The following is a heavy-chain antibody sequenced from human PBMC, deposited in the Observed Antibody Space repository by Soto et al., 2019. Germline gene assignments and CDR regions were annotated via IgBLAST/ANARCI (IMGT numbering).Heavy chain of an antibody. CDR1: GYNFFDYG. CDR2: VSPKSGNT. J-gene: IGHJ1*01. CDR3: ARGRTVSSIGPLLV. V-gene: IGHV1-18*01. D-gene: IGHD1-1*01. Sequence: QIQLLQSGAEVKKPGASVKVSCKASGYNFFDYGVSWVRQAPGQGLEWMGWVSPKSGNTDYALKVQGRVTMTTDISTSTAYMELRGLISDDTGVYYCARGRTVSSIGPLLVWGQGTLVSVSS.